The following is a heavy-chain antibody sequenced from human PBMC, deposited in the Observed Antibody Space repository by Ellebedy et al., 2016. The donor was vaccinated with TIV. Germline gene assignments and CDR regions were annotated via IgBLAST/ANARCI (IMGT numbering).Heavy chain of an antibody. D-gene: IGHD2-21*01. J-gene: IGHJ4*01. CDR2: IYHSDSYT. Sequence: GESLKISCKGSGYSFTNYWISWVRQMPGTGLEWLGGIYHSDSYTDYNPSFRGHVTVSDDRSITTSYLYWDSLKSSDTAISYCARMVNSVTPFYFALWGQGTLVTVSS. CDR3: ARMVNSVTPFYFAL. V-gene: IGHV5-10-1*01. CDR1: GYSFTNYW.